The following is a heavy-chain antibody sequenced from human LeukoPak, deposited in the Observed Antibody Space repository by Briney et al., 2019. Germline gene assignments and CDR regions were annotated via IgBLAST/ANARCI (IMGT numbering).Heavy chain of an antibody. CDR1: GFTFSNAW. CDR2: IKSKTDGGTT. D-gene: IGHD6-13*01. V-gene: IGHV3-15*01. Sequence: GGSLRLSCAASGFTFSNAWMSWVRQAPGKGLEWVGRIKSKTDGGTTDYAAPVKGRFTISRDDSKNTLYLQMNSLKTEDTAVYYCTTGAAAGFVVITHLDVAFDIWGQGTMVTVSS. CDR3: TTGAAAGFVVITHLDVAFDI. J-gene: IGHJ3*02.